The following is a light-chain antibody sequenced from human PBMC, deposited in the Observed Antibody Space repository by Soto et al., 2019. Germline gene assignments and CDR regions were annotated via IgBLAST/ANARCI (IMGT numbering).Light chain of an antibody. J-gene: IGKJ4*01. CDR1: QGISSY. CDR3: QQLNSYPLT. Sequence: IQLTQSPSSLSASVGDRVTITCRASQGISSYLAWYQQKPGKAPKLLIYAASTLQSGVPSRFSGSGSGTDFSLHISILQPEDFATYYCQQLNSYPLTFGGGTKVEIK. CDR2: AAS. V-gene: IGKV1-9*01.